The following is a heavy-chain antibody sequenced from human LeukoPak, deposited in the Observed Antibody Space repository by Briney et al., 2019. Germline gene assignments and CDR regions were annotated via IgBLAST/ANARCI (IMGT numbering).Heavy chain of an antibody. Sequence: SQTLSLTCTVSGGSISSGGYDWSWICQHPGKGLEWIGYIYYSGSTYYNPSLKSRVTISVDTSKNQFSLKLSSVTAADTAVYYCASQYSSSFIDYWGQGTLVTVSS. CDR1: GGSISSGGYD. CDR2: IYYSGST. J-gene: IGHJ4*02. D-gene: IGHD6-6*01. V-gene: IGHV4-31*03. CDR3: ASQYSSSFIDY.